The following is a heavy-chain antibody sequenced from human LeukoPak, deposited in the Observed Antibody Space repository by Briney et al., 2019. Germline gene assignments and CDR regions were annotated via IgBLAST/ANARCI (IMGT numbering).Heavy chain of an antibody. CDR1: GGSISRSPYY. Sequence: SETLSLTCSVSGGSISRSPYYWGWIRQPPGKGLEWIGTISYSGSTYYNPSLKGRVTIFVDTSKNQFSLKLSSVTAADTAVFYCARLTQDYYYYYMGVWGRGTTVIVSS. J-gene: IGHJ6*03. CDR2: ISYSGST. V-gene: IGHV4-39*01. CDR3: ARLTQDYYYYYMGV.